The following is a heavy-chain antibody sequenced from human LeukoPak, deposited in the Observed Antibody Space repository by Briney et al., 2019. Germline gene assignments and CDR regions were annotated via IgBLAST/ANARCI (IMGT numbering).Heavy chain of an antibody. J-gene: IGHJ4*02. CDR3: AKDSYGDYNEVGYLDY. CDR1: GFTFDDYA. CDR2: ISWNSGSI. D-gene: IGHD4-17*01. Sequence: GGSLRLSCAASGFTFDDYAMRWVRQAPGNGLEWVSGISWNSGSIGYADSVKGRFTISRDNAKNSLYLQMNSLRAEDTGLYYCAKDSYGDYNEVGYLDYWGQGTLVTVSS. V-gene: IGHV3-9*01.